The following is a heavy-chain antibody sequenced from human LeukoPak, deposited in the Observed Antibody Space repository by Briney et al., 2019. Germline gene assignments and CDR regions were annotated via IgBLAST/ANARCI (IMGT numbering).Heavy chain of an antibody. D-gene: IGHD2-15*01. CDR1: GFTFSTYA. J-gene: IGHJ4*02. Sequence: GGSLRLSCAASGFTFSTYAMSWVRQAPGKGLEWISGISGSGDDTSYADSVKGRFTISRDKFKNTLYLQMNSLRAEDTAVYYCAKDQIGYCSGGSCYDFDYWGQGTLVTVSS. V-gene: IGHV3-23*01. CDR3: AKDQIGYCSGGSCYDFDY. CDR2: ISGSGDDT.